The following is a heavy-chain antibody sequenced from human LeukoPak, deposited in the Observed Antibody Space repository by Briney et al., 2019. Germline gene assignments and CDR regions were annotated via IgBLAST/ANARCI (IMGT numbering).Heavy chain of an antibody. D-gene: IGHD2-2*01. CDR2: IYYSGST. CDR1: GGSISSGGYY. CDR3: ASYLRYQLLSAFDI. J-gene: IGHJ3*02. V-gene: IGHV4-31*03. Sequence: SETLSLTCNVSGGSISSGGYYWSWIRQHPGKGLEWIGYIYYSGSTYYNPSLKSRVNISVDTSKNQFSLKLSSVTAADAAVYYCASYLRYQLLSAFDIWGQGTMVTVSS.